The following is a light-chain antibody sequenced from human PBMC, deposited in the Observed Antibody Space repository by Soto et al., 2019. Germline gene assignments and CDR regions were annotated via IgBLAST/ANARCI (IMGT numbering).Light chain of an antibody. CDR1: QSVNSR. J-gene: IGKJ5*01. CDR2: GAS. CDR3: QQYFTSPIT. V-gene: IGKV3-20*01. Sequence: EIVLTQSPCTLALSPGESATLSCRASQSVNSRLAWYQHKPGQAPRLLISGASNRASGIPARFSAWGSGTDFTLTISRVDPADFAFYYCQQYFTSPITFGQGTRLEIK.